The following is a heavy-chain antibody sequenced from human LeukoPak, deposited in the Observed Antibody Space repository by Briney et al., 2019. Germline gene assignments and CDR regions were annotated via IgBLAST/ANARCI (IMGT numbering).Heavy chain of an antibody. CDR3: AKDGPTAYFDY. Sequence: GGSLRLSCAASGFTFSHHAMSWVRQAPGKGLEWVSNIRATSGTTFYADSVKGRFTISRDNANNSLFLQMHSLRAEDTAVYYCAKDGPTAYFDYWGQGILVAVSS. V-gene: IGHV3-23*01. CDR2: IRATSGTT. D-gene: IGHD5-18*01. CDR1: GFTFSHHA. J-gene: IGHJ4*02.